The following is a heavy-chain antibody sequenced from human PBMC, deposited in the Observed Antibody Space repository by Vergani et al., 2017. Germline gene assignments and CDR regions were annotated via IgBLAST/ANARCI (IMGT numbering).Heavy chain of an antibody. Sequence: QVQLVQSGAEVKKPGSSVKVSCKASGGTFSSYAISWVRQAPGQGLEWMGGIIPIFGTANYAQKFQGRVTITADESTSTAYMELSSLRSEDTAVYYCARGSSSVSAYCYYYYYMDVWGKGTTVTVSS. J-gene: IGHJ6*03. V-gene: IGHV1-69*01. D-gene: IGHD6-6*01. CDR1: GGTFSSYA. CDR3: ARGSSSVSAYCYYYYYMDV. CDR2: IIPIFGTA.